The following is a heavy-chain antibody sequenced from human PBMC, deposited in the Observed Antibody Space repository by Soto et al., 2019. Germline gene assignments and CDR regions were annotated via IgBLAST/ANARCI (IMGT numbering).Heavy chain of an antibody. V-gene: IGHV1-69*13. J-gene: IGHJ6*02. CDR3: ACPFPLGPHDYSHTYYYYGMDV. CDR1: GGTFSSYA. Sequence: SVKVSCKASGGTFSSYAISWVRQAPGQGLEWMRLIISFFGTANYAQKFHCSVTITADESTCTAYMELSSLRSEDTAVYYCACPFPLGPHDYSHTYYYYGMDVWGQGTTVTVSS. D-gene: IGHD4-4*01. CDR2: IISFFGTA.